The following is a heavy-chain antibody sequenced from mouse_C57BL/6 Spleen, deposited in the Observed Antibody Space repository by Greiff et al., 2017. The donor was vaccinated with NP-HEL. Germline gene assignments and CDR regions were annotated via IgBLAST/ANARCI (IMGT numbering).Heavy chain of an antibody. Sequence: VQLKESGPELVKPGASVKISCKASGYSFTDYNMNWVKQSNGKSLEWIGVINPNYGTTSYNQKFKGKATLTVDQSSSTAYMPLNSLTSEDSAVYYCARCTTVVAPYAMDYWGQGTSVTVSS. D-gene: IGHD1-1*01. V-gene: IGHV1-39*01. J-gene: IGHJ4*01. CDR2: INPNYGTT. CDR1: GYSFTDYN. CDR3: ARCTTVVAPYAMDY.